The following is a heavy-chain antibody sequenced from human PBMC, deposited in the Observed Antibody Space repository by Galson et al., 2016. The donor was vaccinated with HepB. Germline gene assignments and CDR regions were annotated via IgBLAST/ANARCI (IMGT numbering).Heavy chain of an antibody. CDR2: INPSGGST. D-gene: IGHD4-23*01. V-gene: IGHV1-46*01. CDR1: GGTFSSYA. J-gene: IGHJ3*02. Sequence: SVKVSCKASGGTFSSYAMNWARQAPGQGLEWMGIINPSGGSTTYAQKFQGRVTMTRDTSTSTVYMELSSLRSDDTAVYYCARGRGYGGNRAFDIWGQGTMVTVSS. CDR3: ARGRGYGGNRAFDI.